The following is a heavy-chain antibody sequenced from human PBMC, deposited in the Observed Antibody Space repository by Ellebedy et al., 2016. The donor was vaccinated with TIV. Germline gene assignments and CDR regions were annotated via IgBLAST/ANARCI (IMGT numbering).Heavy chain of an antibody. Sequence: SETLSLTCTVSGVSINNYYWSWIRQPPGKGLEWIGYIYYSGITNSNPSLKSLVTILVDTSKNQVSLNLTSVTAADTAVYYCARIHGVVTAYWYLDLWGRGTLVTVSS. CDR3: ARIHGVVTAYWYLDL. CDR1: GVSINNYY. J-gene: IGHJ2*01. CDR2: IYYSGIT. V-gene: IGHV4-59*01. D-gene: IGHD2-21*02.